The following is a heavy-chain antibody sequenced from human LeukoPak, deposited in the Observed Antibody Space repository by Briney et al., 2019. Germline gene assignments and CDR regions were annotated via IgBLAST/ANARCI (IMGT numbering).Heavy chain of an antibody. V-gene: IGHV3-7*05. CDR1: GFTFSTYW. J-gene: IGHJ4*02. CDR2: INQDGSEK. D-gene: IGHD2-15*01. Sequence: GGSLRLSCAASGFTFSTYWMNWLRQAPGKGLEWVANINQDGSEKYYVDSVEGRFTISRDNAKNSLYLQLNSLRAEDTAVYYCAGMTGGLWDYWGQGTLVTVSS. CDR3: AGMTGGLWDY.